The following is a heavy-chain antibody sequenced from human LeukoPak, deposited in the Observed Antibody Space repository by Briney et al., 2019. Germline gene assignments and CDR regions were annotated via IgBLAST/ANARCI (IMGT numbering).Heavy chain of an antibody. V-gene: IGHV3-9*01. D-gene: IGHD6-19*01. CDR3: AKDRGGWFHFDY. J-gene: IGHJ4*02. Sequence: GRSLRLSCAASGFTFDDYAMHWVRQAPGKGLEWVSSISWNSGSIGYADSVKGRLTISRDNAKNSLYLQMNSLRAEDTALYYCAKDRGGWFHFDYWGQGTLVTVSS. CDR1: GFTFDDYA. CDR2: ISWNSGSI.